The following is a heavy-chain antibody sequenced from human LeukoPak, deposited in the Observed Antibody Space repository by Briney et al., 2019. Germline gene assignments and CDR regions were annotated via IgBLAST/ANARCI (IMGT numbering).Heavy chain of an antibody. J-gene: IGHJ4*02. CDR2: IRYDGSNK. Sequence: PGGSLRLSCAASGFTFSSYGMHWVRQAPGKGLEWVAFIRYDGSNKYYADSVKGRFTISRDNSKNTLYLQMNSLRAEDTAVYYCARDGRTAPYYFDYWGQGTLVTVSS. D-gene: IGHD2-15*01. CDR1: GFTFSSYG. V-gene: IGHV3-30*02. CDR3: ARDGRTAPYYFDY.